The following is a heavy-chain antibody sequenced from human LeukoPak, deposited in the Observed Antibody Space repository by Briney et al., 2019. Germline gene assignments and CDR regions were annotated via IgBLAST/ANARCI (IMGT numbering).Heavy chain of an antibody. V-gene: IGHV3-48*01. CDR2: ISSSSSTI. Sequence: GGSLRLSCAASGFTFSSYSMNWVRQAPGKGLEWVSYISSSSSTIYYADSVKGRFTISRDNAKNSLYLQMNSLRAEDTAVYYCAREGALTVTKDAFDIWGQGTMVTVSS. D-gene: IGHD4-17*01. CDR3: AREGALTVTKDAFDI. J-gene: IGHJ3*02. CDR1: GFTFSSYS.